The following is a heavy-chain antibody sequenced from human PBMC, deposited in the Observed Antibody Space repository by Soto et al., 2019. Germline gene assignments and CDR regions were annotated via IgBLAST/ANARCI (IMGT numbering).Heavy chain of an antibody. Sequence: QVQLQESGPGLVKPSQTLSLTCTVSGGSISTVNYWWSWIRQSPDMGLEWIGNIYNGGSTYNNPSLESRVTLSVDTSKNQLSLTLSSVSAADTAVYYCARGPSGDNVDSWGQGTLVTVSS. D-gene: IGHD7-27*01. CDR3: ARGPSGDNVDS. CDR1: GGSISTVNYW. V-gene: IGHV4-30-4*01. J-gene: IGHJ4*02. CDR2: IYNGGST.